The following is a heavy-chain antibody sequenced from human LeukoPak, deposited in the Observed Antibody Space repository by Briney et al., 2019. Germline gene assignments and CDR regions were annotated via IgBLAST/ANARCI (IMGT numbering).Heavy chain of an antibody. D-gene: IGHD4/OR15-4a*01. CDR1: GFNVSSNY. CDR3: SRDGTYGGFDI. J-gene: IGHJ3*02. V-gene: IGHV3-53*01. CDR2: IYGDGTT. Sequence: PGGSLRLSCEASGFNVSSNYMTWVRQAPGKGLEWVSLIYGDGTTDYADSVKGRFHISRHNSKNSLYLQMNSLRDEDTAVYYCSRDGTYGGFDIWGQGTMVTVSS.